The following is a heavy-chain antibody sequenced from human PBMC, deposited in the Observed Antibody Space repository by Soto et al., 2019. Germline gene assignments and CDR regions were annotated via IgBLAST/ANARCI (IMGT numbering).Heavy chain of an antibody. CDR2: ISYDGSNK. V-gene: IGHV3-30-3*01. CDR1: GFTFSSYA. CDR3: ARGWTTTYGGGDCDSHTGVYFDY. J-gene: IGHJ4*02. D-gene: IGHD2-21*02. Sequence: LRLSCAASGFTFSSYAMHWVRQAPGKGLEWVAVISYDGSNKYYADSVKGRFTISRDNSKNTLYLQMNSLRAEDTAVYYCARGWTTTYGGGDCDSHTGVYFDYWGKETLVTFSS.